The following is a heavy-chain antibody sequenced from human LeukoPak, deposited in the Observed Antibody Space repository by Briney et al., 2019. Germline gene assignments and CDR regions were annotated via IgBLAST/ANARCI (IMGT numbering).Heavy chain of an antibody. CDR1: GFTFSRYG. Sequence: PGRSLRLSCAASGFTFSRYGMHWVRQAPGKGLEWVSAISGSGGSTYYADSVKGRFTISRDNSKNTLYLQMNSLRAEDTAVYYCASRRGFRAFDIWGQGTMVTVSS. CDR3: ASRRGFRAFDI. D-gene: IGHD5-12*01. J-gene: IGHJ3*02. CDR2: ISGSGGST. V-gene: IGHV3-23*01.